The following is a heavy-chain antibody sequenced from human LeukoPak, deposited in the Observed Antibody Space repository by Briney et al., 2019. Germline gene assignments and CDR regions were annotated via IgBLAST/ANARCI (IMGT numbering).Heavy chain of an antibody. CDR1: GFTFSDYW. CDR2: ISYDGSNK. Sequence: GGSLRLSCSASGFTFSDYWMSWVRQAPGKGLEWVAVISYDGSNKYYADSVKGRFTISRDNSKNTLYLQMNSLRAEDTAVYYCAKTYYYDSSGYPGLYYYYYGMDVWGQGTTVTVSS. D-gene: IGHD3-22*01. CDR3: AKTYYYDSSGYPGLYYYYYGMDV. V-gene: IGHV3-30*18. J-gene: IGHJ6*02.